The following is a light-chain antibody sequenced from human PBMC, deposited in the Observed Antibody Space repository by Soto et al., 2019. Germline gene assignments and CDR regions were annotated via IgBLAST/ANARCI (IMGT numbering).Light chain of an antibody. V-gene: IGKV3-20*01. Sequence: EIVLTQSPGTLSLSPGERATLSCRASQSVSSSYLAWYQQKPGQAPRLLIYDASSRATGIADRFSGSGSGTDFTLIISSLEPEDFAVYYGQQYGTSPFTFGPGTKVDIK. CDR3: QQYGTSPFT. CDR2: DAS. CDR1: QSVSSSY. J-gene: IGKJ3*01.